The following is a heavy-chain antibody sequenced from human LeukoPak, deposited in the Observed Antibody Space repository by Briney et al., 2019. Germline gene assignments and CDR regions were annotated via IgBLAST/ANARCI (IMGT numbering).Heavy chain of an antibody. CDR2: IDPNSGGT. V-gene: IGHV1-2*02. CDR3: AREYYDSSGRKHAFDI. J-gene: IGHJ3*02. D-gene: IGHD3-22*01. CDR1: GYTFTDYY. Sequence: GASVKVSCKASGYTFTDYYMHWVRPAPGQGLEWMGWIDPNSGGTNFAQKFQGRVTMTRDTSISTTYMELSRLRSDDTAVYYCAREYYDSSGRKHAFDIWGQGTMVTVSS.